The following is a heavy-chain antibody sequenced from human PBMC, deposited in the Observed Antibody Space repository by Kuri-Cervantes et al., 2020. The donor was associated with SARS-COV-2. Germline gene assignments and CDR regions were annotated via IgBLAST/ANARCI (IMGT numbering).Heavy chain of an antibody. J-gene: IGHJ4*02. D-gene: IGHD3-10*01. CDR2: ISGSGGST. V-gene: IGHV3-23*01. CDR3: ARDPYYRGGFFDY. CDR1: GFTFSSYA. Sequence: GESLKISCAASGFTFSSYAMSWVRQAPGKGLEWVSAISGSGGSTYYADSVKGRFTISRDNSKNTLYLQMNSLRAEDTAVYYCARDPYYRGGFFDYWGQGTLVTVSS.